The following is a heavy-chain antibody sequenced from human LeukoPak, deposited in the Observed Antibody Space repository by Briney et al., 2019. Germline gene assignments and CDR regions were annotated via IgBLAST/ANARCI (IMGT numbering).Heavy chain of an antibody. Sequence: ASAKVSCKASGYTFTSYGISWVRQAPGQGLEWMGWISAYNGNTNYAQKLQGRVTMTTDTSTSTAYMELRSLRSDDTAVYYCARDISYPKSRDGYKNLDYWGQGTLVTVSS. CDR2: ISAYNGNT. CDR1: GYTFTSYG. J-gene: IGHJ4*02. CDR3: ARDISYPKSRDGYKNLDY. D-gene: IGHD5-24*01. V-gene: IGHV1-18*01.